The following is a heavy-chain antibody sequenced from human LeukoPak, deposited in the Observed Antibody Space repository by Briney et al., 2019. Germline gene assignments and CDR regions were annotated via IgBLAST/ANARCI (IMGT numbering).Heavy chain of an antibody. D-gene: IGHD1-26*01. CDR3: AREVGRYNWFDP. Sequence: GGSLRLSCAASGFTFSSYGMNWVRQAPGKGLEWVSSISSSSSYIYHADSVRGRFTITRDNAKNSLYLQMNSLRAEDTAVYYCAREVGRYNWFDPWGQGTLVSVSS. CDR2: ISSSSSYI. V-gene: IGHV3-21*01. CDR1: GFTFSSYG. J-gene: IGHJ5*02.